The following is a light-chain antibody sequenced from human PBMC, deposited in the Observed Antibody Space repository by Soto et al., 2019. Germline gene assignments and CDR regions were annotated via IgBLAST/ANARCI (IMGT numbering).Light chain of an antibody. Sequence: EIVLTQSPGTLSLSPGEIATLSCRASQSVSSSYLAWYQQRPGQAPRLLIYGASSRAPGIPDRFSGSGSGTDFTLSISRLEPEDFAVYYCQQYASSPLLTFGGGTKVDIK. CDR2: GAS. V-gene: IGKV3-20*01. J-gene: IGKJ4*01. CDR3: QQYASSPLLT. CDR1: QSVSSSY.